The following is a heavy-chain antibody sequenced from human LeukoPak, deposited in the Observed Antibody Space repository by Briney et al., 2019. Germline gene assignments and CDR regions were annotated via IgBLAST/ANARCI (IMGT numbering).Heavy chain of an antibody. CDR3: AKSQEDDSSGYYYSNFDY. D-gene: IGHD3-22*01. J-gene: IGHJ4*02. CDR2: ISDSGGST. V-gene: IGHV3-23*01. CDR1: GFTFSTYP. Sequence: GGSLRLSCAASGFTFSTYPMSWVRQAPGKGLEWVSAISDSGGSTSYSDSVKGRFTISRDNSKNTLYLQMNSLRVEDTAVYYCAKSQEDDSSGYYYSNFDYWGQGTLVTVSS.